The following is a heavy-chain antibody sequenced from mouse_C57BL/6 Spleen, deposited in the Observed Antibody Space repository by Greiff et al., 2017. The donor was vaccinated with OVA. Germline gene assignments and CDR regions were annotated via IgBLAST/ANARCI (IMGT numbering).Heavy chain of an antibody. Sequence: DVMLVESGEGLVKPGGSLKLSCAASGFTFSSYDTSWVCQTTEKRLAWVAYISSGGDYSYYADTVKGRFTISRDNARNTLYLQMSSLKSEDTAMYYCTRDRGGSGYWFAYWGQGTLVTVSA. CDR3: TRDRGGSGYWFAY. D-gene: IGHD3-2*02. V-gene: IGHV5-9-1*02. CDR2: ISSGGDYS. J-gene: IGHJ3*01. CDR1: GFTFSSYD.